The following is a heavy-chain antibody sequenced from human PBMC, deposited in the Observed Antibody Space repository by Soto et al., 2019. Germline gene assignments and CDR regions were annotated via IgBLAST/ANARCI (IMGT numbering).Heavy chain of an antibody. J-gene: IGHJ4*02. CDR1: GYTFTTYC. Sequence: PGQPQKMSCKGSGYTFTTYCIGLVLQMTGKGLEWMGVIYPGDSDTIYSPSFQGQVTLSADKSISTAYLQWRSLQASDTAMYYCVRRPGCSTTTCYRELDYWGQGTLVTVSS. CDR2: IYPGDSDT. CDR3: VRRPGCSTTTCYRELDY. V-gene: IGHV5-51*01. D-gene: IGHD2-2*01.